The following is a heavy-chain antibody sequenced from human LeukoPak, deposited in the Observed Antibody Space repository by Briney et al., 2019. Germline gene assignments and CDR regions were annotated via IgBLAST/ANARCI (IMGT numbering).Heavy chain of an antibody. D-gene: IGHD6-13*01. CDR1: GNSISSGDNY. Sequence: SETLSLTCTVSGNSISSGDNYWSWIRQLAGTGLEWIGRIYTSGSTNYNPSLKSRVTISGDTSKNQFSLRLSSVTAADTAVYYCARVEGYSSSWYQTYYYYYMDVWGKGTTVTVSS. CDR3: ARVEGYSSSWYQTYYYYYMDV. V-gene: IGHV4-61*02. J-gene: IGHJ6*03. CDR2: IYTSGST.